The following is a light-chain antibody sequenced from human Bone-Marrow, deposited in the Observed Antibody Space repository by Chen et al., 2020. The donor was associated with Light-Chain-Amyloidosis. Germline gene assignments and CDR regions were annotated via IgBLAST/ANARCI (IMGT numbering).Light chain of an antibody. CDR3: SSYTSNNTWV. Sequence: QSALTQPASVSGSPGQVITISCTGTSSDVGNYDYVSWYQQHPGNAPKFIIYVVSYRPSGVSNRFSGSKSGNTASLTISELQAEDEAHYYCSSYTSNNTWVFGGGTKLTVL. CDR1: SSDVGNYDY. CDR2: VVS. V-gene: IGLV2-14*01. J-gene: IGLJ3*02.